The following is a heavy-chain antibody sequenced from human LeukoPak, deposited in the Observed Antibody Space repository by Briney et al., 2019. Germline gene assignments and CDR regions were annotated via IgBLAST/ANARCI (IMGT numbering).Heavy chain of an antibody. V-gene: IGHV4-30-4*01. J-gene: IGHJ4*02. D-gene: IGHD3-9*01. CDR1: GGSISSGDYY. CDR3: ARGDDIVTGYYLDY. CDR2: IYYSGYT. Sequence: TSQTLSLTCTVSGGSISSGDYYWSWIRQPPGKGLEWIGYIYYSGYTYYNPSLKSRVTISVDTSKNQFSLKLSSVTAADTAVYYRARGDDIVTGYYLDYWGQGTLVTVSS.